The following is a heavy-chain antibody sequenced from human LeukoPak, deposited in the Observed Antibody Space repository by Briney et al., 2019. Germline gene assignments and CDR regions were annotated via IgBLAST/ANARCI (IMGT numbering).Heavy chain of an antibody. J-gene: IGHJ4*02. CDR2: MNPNTGNT. D-gene: IGHD3-22*01. CDR1: GYTFTSYV. CDR3: AREVPYDSSRYYQPFDY. V-gene: IGHV1-8*01. Sequence: ASVKVSCKASGYTFTSYVINWVRQATGQGLEWMGWMNPNTGNTVYAQKFQGRVTMTTDTPTSTAYMELRSLRSDDTAVYYCAREVPYDSSRYYQPFDYWGQGTLVTVSS.